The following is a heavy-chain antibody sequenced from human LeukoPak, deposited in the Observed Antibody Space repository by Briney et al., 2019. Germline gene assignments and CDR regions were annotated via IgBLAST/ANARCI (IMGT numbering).Heavy chain of an antibody. V-gene: IGHV4-4*07. Sequence: SETLSLTCTVSGGSINNYYWSWIRQPAGKGLEWIGRIYTSGSTNYNPSLKSRVTISVDTSKNQFSLKLSSVTAADPAVYYCARVHYYYDSSGYQEHDAFDIWGQGTMVTVSS. CDR2: IYTSGST. CDR1: GGSINNYY. CDR3: ARVHYYYDSSGYQEHDAFDI. D-gene: IGHD3-22*01. J-gene: IGHJ3*02.